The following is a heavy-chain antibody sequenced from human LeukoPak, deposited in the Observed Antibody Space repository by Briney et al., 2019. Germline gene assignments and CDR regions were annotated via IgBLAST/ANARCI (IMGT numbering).Heavy chain of an antibody. CDR1: GYTFTGYY. CDR2: INPSGGT. Sequence: GASVKVSCKASGYTFTGYYLHWVRQAPGQGLEWMGWINPSGGTNYAQKFQGRVTMTRDTSISTAYMELSRLRSDDTAVYYGARDQRSCSGGSCYPGWFAPWGQGTLVTVSS. V-gene: IGHV1-2*02. J-gene: IGHJ5*02. D-gene: IGHD2-15*01. CDR3: ARDQRSCSGGSCYPGWFAP.